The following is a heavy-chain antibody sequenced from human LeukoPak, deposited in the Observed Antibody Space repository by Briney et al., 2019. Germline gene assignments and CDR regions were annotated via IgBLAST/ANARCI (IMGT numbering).Heavy chain of an antibody. Sequence: ASVKVSCKASGYTFSGYYIHWMRQAPGQGLEWMGRINPNSGATNYAQKFQGRVTMTRDTSISTAYMDLSSLTSDDTAVYYCARGRDWNYLYWGQGTLVTVSS. CDR2: INPNSGAT. D-gene: IGHD1-7*01. V-gene: IGHV1-2*06. CDR3: ARGRDWNYLY. CDR1: GYTFSGYY. J-gene: IGHJ4*02.